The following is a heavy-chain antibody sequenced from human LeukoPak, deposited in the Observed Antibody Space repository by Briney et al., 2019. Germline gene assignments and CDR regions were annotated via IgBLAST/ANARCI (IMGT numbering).Heavy chain of an antibody. J-gene: IGHJ4*02. CDR1: GGSFSGYY. CDR3: ARLTYYYDSSGYTRIDY. CDR2: INHSGST. D-gene: IGHD3-22*01. Sequence: SETLSLTCAVYGGSFSGYYWSWIRQPPGKGLKWIGEINHSGSTNYNPSLKSRVTISVDTSKNQFSLKLSSVTAADTAVYYCARLTYYYDSSGYTRIDYWGQGTLVTVSS. V-gene: IGHV4-34*01.